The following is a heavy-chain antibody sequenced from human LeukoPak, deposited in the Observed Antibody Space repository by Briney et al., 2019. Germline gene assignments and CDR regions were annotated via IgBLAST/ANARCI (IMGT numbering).Heavy chain of an antibody. CDR3: ARGRAGNDAFDI. V-gene: IGHV4-31*03. CDR2: IYYSGST. D-gene: IGHD3-10*01. Sequence: SETLSLTCTVSGGSISSGGYYWSWIRQPPGKGLEWIGYIYYSGSTYYNPSLKSRVTISVDTSKNQFSLKLSSVTAADTAVYYCARGRAGNDAFDIWGQGTMVTVSS. J-gene: IGHJ3*02. CDR1: GGSISSGGYY.